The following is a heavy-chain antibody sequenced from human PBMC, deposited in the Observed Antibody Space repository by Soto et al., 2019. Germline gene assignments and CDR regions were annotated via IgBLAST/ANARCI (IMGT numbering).Heavy chain of an antibody. Sequence: QVQLVESGGDLVKPGGSLRLSCAASGYTFSDYYLSWIRQAPGKGLEWISYIDTSSTKIYYADSVRGRFTISRDNGKNSLFLEMNNLRVEDTAVYFCASHYDLWTGYLSPVDYWGRGTLVTVS. CDR2: IDTSSTKI. D-gene: IGHD3-3*01. V-gene: IGHV3-11*01. CDR1: GYTFSDYY. CDR3: ASHYDLWTGYLSPVDY. J-gene: IGHJ4*02.